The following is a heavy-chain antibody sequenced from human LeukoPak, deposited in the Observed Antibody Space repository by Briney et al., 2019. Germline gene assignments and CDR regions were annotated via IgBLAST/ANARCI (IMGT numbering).Heavy chain of an antibody. V-gene: IGHV4-61*02. D-gene: IGHD3-22*01. Sequence: PSETLSLTCTVSGGSISSGSYYWRWIRQPAGKGLEWIGRIYTSGSTNYNPSLKSRVTISVDTSKNQFSLKLSSVTAADTAVYYCARVGSGYYPVEDWGQGTLVTVSS. CDR1: GGSISSGSYY. J-gene: IGHJ4*02. CDR3: ARVGSGYYPVED. CDR2: IYTSGST.